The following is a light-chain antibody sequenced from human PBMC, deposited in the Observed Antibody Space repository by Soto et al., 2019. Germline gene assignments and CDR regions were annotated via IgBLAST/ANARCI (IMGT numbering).Light chain of an antibody. J-gene: IGKJ4*01. CDR1: QNVNTF. Sequence: DIVLTQSPGTLSLSPGERASLSCRASQNVNTFLAWYQQKPGQAPGLLIYDASNRATGIPARFSGSGSGTDFTLTINSLEPEDFAVYYCQQRNNWPLTFGAGTRVEI. CDR2: DAS. V-gene: IGKV3-11*01. CDR3: QQRNNWPLT.